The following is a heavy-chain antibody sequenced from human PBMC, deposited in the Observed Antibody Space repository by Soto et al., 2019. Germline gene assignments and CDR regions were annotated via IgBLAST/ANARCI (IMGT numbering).Heavy chain of an antibody. CDR1: GGSFSGYY. Sequence: SETLSLTCAVYGGSFSGYYWSWIRQPPGKGLEWIGEINHSGSTNYNPSLKSRVTISVDTSKNQFSLKLSSVTAADTAVYYCARAGRYSSSWRDRNFDYWGQGTLVTVSS. CDR3: ARAGRYSSSWRDRNFDY. CDR2: INHSGST. V-gene: IGHV4-34*01. J-gene: IGHJ4*02. D-gene: IGHD6-6*01.